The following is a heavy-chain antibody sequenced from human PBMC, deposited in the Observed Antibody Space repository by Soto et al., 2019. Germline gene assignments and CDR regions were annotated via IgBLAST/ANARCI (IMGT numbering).Heavy chain of an antibody. CDR1: GYSFTTYG. CDR2: ISGYNGNT. Sequence: QVQLVQSRGEVKKPGASVKVSCKTSGYSFTTYGFSWVRQAPGQGLEWMGWISGYNGNTNYAQKFQGRVTMTTDTSTSTAYMELRSLRSDDTAVYYCAREGPAPYYYYGMDVWGQGRTVTVSS. CDR3: AREGPAPYYYYGMDV. J-gene: IGHJ6*02. V-gene: IGHV1-18*01.